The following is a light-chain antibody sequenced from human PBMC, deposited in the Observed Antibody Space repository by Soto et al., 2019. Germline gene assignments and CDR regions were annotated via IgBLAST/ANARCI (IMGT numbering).Light chain of an antibody. CDR2: DAS. Sequence: DNQMTQSPSTLSASVGDRVTITCRASQSINNWLAWYQQKPGKAPKLLIYDASSLESGVPSRFSGSGSGTEFTLTTSSLPPDDFATYYCQQYNGYFGQGTKLEIK. CDR3: QQYNGY. J-gene: IGKJ2*01. V-gene: IGKV1-5*01. CDR1: QSINNW.